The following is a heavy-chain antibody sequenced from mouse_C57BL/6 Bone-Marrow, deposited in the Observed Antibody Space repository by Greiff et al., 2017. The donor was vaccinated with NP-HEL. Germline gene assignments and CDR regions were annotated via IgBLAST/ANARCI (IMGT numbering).Heavy chain of an antibody. CDR1: GYTFTDYE. CDR2: IDPETGGT. CDR3: AKGLSGTKAWFAY. V-gene: IGHV1-15*01. Sequence: QVQLQQSGAELVRPGASVTLSCKASGYTFTDYEMHWAKQTPVHGLEWIGAIDPETGGTAYNQKFKGKAILTVDKSSSTAYMQLSSLTSEDSAVYYCAKGLSGTKAWFAYWGQGTLVTVSA. J-gene: IGHJ3*01. D-gene: IGHD4-1*01.